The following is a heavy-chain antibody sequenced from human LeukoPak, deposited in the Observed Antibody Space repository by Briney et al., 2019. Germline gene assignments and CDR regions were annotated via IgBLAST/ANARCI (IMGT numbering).Heavy chain of an antibody. V-gene: IGHV1-24*01. CDR3: ATETYAFGSDF. D-gene: IGHD3-16*01. J-gene: IGHJ4*02. CDR1: GYTLTELS. CDR2: CDPEDGET. Sequence: ASVKVSCKVSGYTLTELSMHWVRQVPGKRLEWMGGCDPEDGETIYAQKFQGRVTMTEDTSTDTAYMELSSLRSEDTAVYYCATETYAFGSDFWGQGTLVAVSS.